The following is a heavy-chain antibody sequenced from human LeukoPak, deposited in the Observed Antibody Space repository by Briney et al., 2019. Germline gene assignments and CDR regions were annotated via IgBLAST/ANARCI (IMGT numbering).Heavy chain of an antibody. CDR3: AKSGGYGLIDY. CDR1: GGSISGSSYY. D-gene: IGHD1-26*01. Sequence: SETLSLTCTVSGGSISGSSYYWGWIRQPPGKGLEWIGSIFYSGSTFYNPSLTSRVTISEDTSKNQFSLKLTSVTAADTAMYYCAKSGGYGLIDYWGQGTLVTVSS. V-gene: IGHV4-39*07. CDR2: IFYSGST. J-gene: IGHJ4*02.